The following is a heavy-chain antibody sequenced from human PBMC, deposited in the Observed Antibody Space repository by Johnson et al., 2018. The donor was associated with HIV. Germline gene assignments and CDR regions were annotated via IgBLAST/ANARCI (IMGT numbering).Heavy chain of an antibody. V-gene: IGHV3-30-3*01. Sequence: QVQLVESGGGVVQPGRSLRLSCAASGFTFSSYAMHWVRQAPGKGLEWVAVISYDGSNKYYADSVNGRFTISRDNSKNTLYLQMNSLRAEDTAVYYCASDLTLWKARGDAFDIWGQGTMVTVSS. CDR2: ISYDGSNK. D-gene: IGHD3-10*01. J-gene: IGHJ3*02. CDR1: GFTFSSYA. CDR3: ASDLTLWKARGDAFDI.